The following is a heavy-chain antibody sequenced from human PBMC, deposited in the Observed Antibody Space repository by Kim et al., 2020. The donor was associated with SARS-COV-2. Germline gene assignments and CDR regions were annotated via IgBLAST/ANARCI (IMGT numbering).Heavy chain of an antibody. Sequence: AQKFQGRVSITADESTSTAYMELSSLTAEDTAMYYCARGLSAAAGSAFDIWGQGTLVTVSS. D-gene: IGHD6-13*01. J-gene: IGHJ3*02. CDR3: ARGLSAAAGSAFDI. V-gene: IGHV1-69*01.